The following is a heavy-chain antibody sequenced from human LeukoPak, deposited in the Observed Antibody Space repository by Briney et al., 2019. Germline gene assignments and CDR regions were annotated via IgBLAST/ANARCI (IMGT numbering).Heavy chain of an antibody. J-gene: IGHJ3*02. CDR1: GGSISSSSYY. V-gene: IGHV4-39*07. D-gene: IGHD5/OR15-5a*01. CDR3: ARRSTAPWDAFDI. CDR2: IYYSGST. Sequence: SETLSLTCTVSGGSISSSSYYWGWIRQPPGKGLEWIGSIYYSGSTNYNPSLKSRVTISVDTSKNQFSLKLSSVTAADTAVYYCARRSTAPWDAFDIWGQGTMVTVSS.